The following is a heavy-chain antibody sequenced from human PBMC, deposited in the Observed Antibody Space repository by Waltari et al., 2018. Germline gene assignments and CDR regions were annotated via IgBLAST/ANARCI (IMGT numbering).Heavy chain of an antibody. V-gene: IGHV4-59*01. J-gene: IGHJ3*02. CDR1: GGSISSYS. CDR2: IYYSGST. Sequence: QVQLQESGPGLVKPSETLSLTCTVSGGSISSYSWSWLRQPPGKGLEWIGYIYYSGSTNYNPSLKSRVTISVDTSKNQFSLKLSSVTAADTAVYYCARDKSIAAAAASGAFDIWGQGTMVTVSS. D-gene: IGHD6-13*01. CDR3: ARDKSIAAAAASGAFDI.